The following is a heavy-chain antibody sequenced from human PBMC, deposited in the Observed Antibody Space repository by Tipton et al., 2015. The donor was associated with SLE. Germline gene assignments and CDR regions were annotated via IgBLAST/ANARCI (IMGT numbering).Heavy chain of an antibody. CDR2: ISWDGGST. V-gene: IGHV3-43*01. D-gene: IGHD3-22*01. CDR3: AKDLTDYDSTAGFDY. Sequence: GSLRLSCAASGFTFDDYTMHWVRQAPGKGLEWVSLISWDGGSTYYADSVKGRFTISRDNSKNSLYLQMNSLRTEDTALYYCAKDLTDYDSTAGFDYWGQGTLVTVSS. J-gene: IGHJ4*02. CDR1: GFTFDDYT.